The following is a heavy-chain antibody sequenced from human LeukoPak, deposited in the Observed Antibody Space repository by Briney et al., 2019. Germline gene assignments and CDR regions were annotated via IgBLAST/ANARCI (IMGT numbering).Heavy chain of an antibody. V-gene: IGHV4-59*08. CDR3: ARHPGYGDYAQYFQH. Sequence: PSETLSLTCTVSGGSISSYYWSWIRQPPGKGLEWIGYIYYSGSTNYNPSLKSRVTISVDTSKNQFSLKLSSVTAADTAVYYCARHPGYGDYAQYFQHWGQGTLVTVSS. D-gene: IGHD4-17*01. CDR1: GGSISSYY. CDR2: IYYSGST. J-gene: IGHJ1*01.